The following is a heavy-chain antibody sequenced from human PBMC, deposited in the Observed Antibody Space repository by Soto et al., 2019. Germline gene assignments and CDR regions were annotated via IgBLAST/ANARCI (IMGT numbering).Heavy chain of an antibody. D-gene: IGHD6-6*01. CDR1: GFTFSSYA. J-gene: IGHJ4*02. CDR2: ISYDGSNK. Sequence: GGSLRLSCAASGFTFSSYAMHWVRQAPGKGLEWVAVISYDGSNKYYADSVKGRFTISRDNSKNTLYLQMNSLRAEDTAVYYCAKDSLGIAARLTSLDYWGQGTLVTVSS. V-gene: IGHV3-30-3*01. CDR3: AKDSLGIAARLTSLDY.